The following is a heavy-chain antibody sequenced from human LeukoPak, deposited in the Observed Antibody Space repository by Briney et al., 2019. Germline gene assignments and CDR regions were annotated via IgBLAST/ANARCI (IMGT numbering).Heavy chain of an antibody. CDR3: ARDCNSTSCWNY. D-gene: IGHD2-2*01. Sequence: GASVKVSCKASGYTFTGYYMHWVRQAPGQGLEWMGWINPNSGGTNYAQKFQGRVTMTRDTSISTAYMELSRLRFDDTAVYYCARDCNSTSCWNYWGQGTLVTVSS. CDR2: INPNSGGT. J-gene: IGHJ4*02. CDR1: GYTFTGYY. V-gene: IGHV1-2*02.